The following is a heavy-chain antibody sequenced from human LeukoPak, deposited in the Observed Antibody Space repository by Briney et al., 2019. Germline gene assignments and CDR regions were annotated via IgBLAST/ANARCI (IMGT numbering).Heavy chain of an antibody. CDR3: AKDWMVRGVMGYYYYMDV. D-gene: IGHD3-10*01. J-gene: IGHJ6*03. V-gene: IGHV3-23*01. CDR1: GFTFSSYA. CDR2: IIGSGGST. Sequence: GGSLRLSCAASGFTFSSYAMSWVRQAPGKGLEWVSAIIGSGGSTYYADSVKGRFTISRDNSKNTLYLQVNTLRAEDTAVYYCAKDWMVRGVMGYYYYMDVWGKGTTVTVSS.